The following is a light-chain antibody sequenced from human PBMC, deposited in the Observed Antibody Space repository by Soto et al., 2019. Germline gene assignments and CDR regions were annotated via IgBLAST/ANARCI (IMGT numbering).Light chain of an antibody. CDR3: QQYGSSRT. CDR2: GAS. CDR1: QSVSSN. J-gene: IGKJ1*01. Sequence: EIVMTQAPATLSVSPGERATLSCRASQSVSSNLAWYQQKPGQAPRLLIYGASTRATGIPDRFSGGGSGTDFTLTISRLEPEDFAVYYCQQYGSSRTFGQGTKVDI. V-gene: IGKV3-20*01.